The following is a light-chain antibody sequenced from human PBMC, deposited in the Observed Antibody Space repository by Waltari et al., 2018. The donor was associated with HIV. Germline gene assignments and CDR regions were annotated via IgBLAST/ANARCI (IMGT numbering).Light chain of an antibody. CDR1: QSITNW. J-gene: IGKJ2*02. Sequence: IQMTQSPSTLSASVGDRVTITCRAGQSITNWLAWYQQKPGKAPKLLIYKASKLKSGVPQRFSGSGSGTEFTLTISSLQPDDFATFYCQQYNSYSSTFGQGTKVEIK. V-gene: IGKV1-5*03. CDR3: QQYNSYSST. CDR2: KAS.